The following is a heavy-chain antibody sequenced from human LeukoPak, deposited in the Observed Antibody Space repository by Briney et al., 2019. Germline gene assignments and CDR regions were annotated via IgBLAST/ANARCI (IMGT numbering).Heavy chain of an antibody. CDR3: ARDRVGGRYHYGMDV. CDR2: ISTDGSST. V-gene: IGHV3-74*01. J-gene: IGHJ6*02. CDR1: GFTLSNYW. D-gene: IGHD3-16*02. Sequence: GGSLRLSCAASGFTLSNYWTHWVRQAPGKGLVWVSRISTDGSSTNYADSVKGRFTISRDNAKNSVSLQINSLRAEDTAVYYCARDRVGGRYHYGMDVWGQGTTVTVSS.